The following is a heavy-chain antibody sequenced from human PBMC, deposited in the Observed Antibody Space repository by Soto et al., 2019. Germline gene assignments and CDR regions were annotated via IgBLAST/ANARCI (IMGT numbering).Heavy chain of an antibody. Sequence: SVKVSCKASGFTFTSSAVQWVRQARGQRLEWIGWIVVGSGNTNYAQKFQERVTITRDMSTSTAYMELSSLRSEDTAVYYCAADPSWEPLALDYWGQGTLVTVSS. CDR3: AADPSWEPLALDY. CDR1: GFTFTSSA. D-gene: IGHD1-26*01. V-gene: IGHV1-58*01. J-gene: IGHJ4*02. CDR2: IVVGSGNT.